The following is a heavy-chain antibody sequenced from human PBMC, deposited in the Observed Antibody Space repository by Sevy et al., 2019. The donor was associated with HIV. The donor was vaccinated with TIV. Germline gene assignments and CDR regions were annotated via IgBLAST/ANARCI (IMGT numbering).Heavy chain of an antibody. Sequence: GGSLRLSCAASGFTFSSYEMNWVRQAPGKGLEWVSYISSSGSTIYYADSVKGRFTISRDNAKNSLYLQMNSLRAEDTAVYYCARLGYCSSTSCPQGAFDIWGQGTMVTVSS. CDR2: ISSSGSTI. CDR1: GFTFSSYE. CDR3: ARLGYCSSTSCPQGAFDI. D-gene: IGHD2-2*01. V-gene: IGHV3-48*03. J-gene: IGHJ3*02.